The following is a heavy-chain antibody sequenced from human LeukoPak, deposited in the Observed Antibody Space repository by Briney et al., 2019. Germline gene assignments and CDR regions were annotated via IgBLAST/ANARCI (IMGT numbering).Heavy chain of an antibody. CDR3: ARRWATTDYYNVLEP. Sequence: SETLSLTCTVSVDSISSHFWTWIRQPPGKGLEFIGYVYYRGSTFYNTSLKSRVTISVDTSKNQFSLNLNSVTTADTAVYSCARRWATTDYYNVLEPWGQGTLVTVSS. CDR1: VDSISSHF. CDR2: VYYRGST. V-gene: IGHV4-59*11. J-gene: IGHJ5*02. D-gene: IGHD1-26*01.